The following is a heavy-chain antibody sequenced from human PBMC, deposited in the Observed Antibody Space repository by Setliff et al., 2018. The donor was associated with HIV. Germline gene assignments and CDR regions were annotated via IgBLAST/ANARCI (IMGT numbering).Heavy chain of an antibody. V-gene: IGHV1-18*01. D-gene: IGHD3-16*01. Sequence: ASVKVSCKASGYTFTTYGISWVRQAPGQGLEWMGWISAYNGNTKYAQKVQGRVTMTTDISTSTAYVELRSLRSDDTAVYYCARDGGEWRWTIDYWGQGTLVTVSS. CDR3: ARDGGEWRWTIDY. CDR2: ISAYNGNT. CDR1: GYTFTTYG. J-gene: IGHJ4*02.